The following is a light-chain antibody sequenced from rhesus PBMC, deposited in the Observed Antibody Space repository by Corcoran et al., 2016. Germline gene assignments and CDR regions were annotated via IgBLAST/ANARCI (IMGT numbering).Light chain of an antibody. J-gene: IGKJ1*01. Sequence: DIQMTQSPSSLYASVGDRVTSTCRASQGISSWLAWYQQKPGKAPNRLNYKASSLQRGVPARLSGIGFGTDFTLTIRSLQPEDFATYYSPQYSSAPPTFGQGTKVEIK. CDR3: PQYSSAPPT. CDR2: KAS. V-gene: IGKV1-21*01. CDR1: QGISSW.